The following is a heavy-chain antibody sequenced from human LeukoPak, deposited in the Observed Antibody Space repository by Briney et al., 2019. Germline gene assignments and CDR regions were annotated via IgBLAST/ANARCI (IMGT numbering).Heavy chain of an antibody. Sequence: GGSLRLSCAASGFTLSSYSMNWVRQAPGKGLEWVSYISSSSSTIYYADSVKGRFTISRDNAKNSLYLQMNSLRAEDTAVYYCARDLAHDFWSGYYPQYYFDYWGQGTLVTVSS. CDR2: ISSSSSTI. V-gene: IGHV3-48*01. CDR3: ARDLAHDFWSGYYPQYYFDY. D-gene: IGHD3-3*01. CDR1: GFTLSSYS. J-gene: IGHJ4*02.